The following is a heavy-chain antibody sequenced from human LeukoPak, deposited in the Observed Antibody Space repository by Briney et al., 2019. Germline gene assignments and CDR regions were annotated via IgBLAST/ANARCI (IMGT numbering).Heavy chain of an antibody. CDR1: GGSISSYY. J-gene: IGHJ6*03. V-gene: IGHV4-34*01. CDR3: ATLWFGELLPYYYYMDV. CDR2: INHSGST. Sequence: SETLSLTCTVSGGSISSYYWSWIRQPPGKGLEWIGEINHSGSTYYNPSLKSRVTISVDTSKNQFSLKLSSVTAADTAVYYCATLWFGELLPYYYYMDVWGKGTTVTVSS. D-gene: IGHD3-10*01.